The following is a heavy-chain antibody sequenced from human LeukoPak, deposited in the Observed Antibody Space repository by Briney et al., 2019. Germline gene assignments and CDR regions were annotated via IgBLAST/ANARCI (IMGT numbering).Heavy chain of an antibody. Sequence: GRSLRLSCAASGFTFSSYAMHWVRQAPGKGLEWVAVISYDGSNKYYADSVKGRFTISRDNSKNTLYLQMNSLRAEDTAVYYCARGAYLAYPPDGYWGQGALVTVSS. CDR2: ISYDGSNK. D-gene: IGHD3-16*01. V-gene: IGHV3-30-3*01. J-gene: IGHJ4*02. CDR3: ARGAYLAYPPDGY. CDR1: GFTFSSYA.